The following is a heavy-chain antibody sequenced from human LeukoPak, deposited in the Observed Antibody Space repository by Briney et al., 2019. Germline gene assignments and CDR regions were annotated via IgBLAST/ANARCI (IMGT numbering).Heavy chain of an antibody. CDR3: AREALNALAGVTPIDY. CDR2: INPSGGST. D-gene: IGHD4-23*01. V-gene: IGHV1-46*01. Sequence: ASVTVSCKASGYTFTSYYMHWVRQAPGQGLEWMGIINPSGGSTSYAQKFQGRVTMTRDTSTSTVYMELSSLRSEDTAVYYCAREALNALAGVTPIDYWGQGTLVTVSS. CDR1: GYTFTSYY. J-gene: IGHJ4*02.